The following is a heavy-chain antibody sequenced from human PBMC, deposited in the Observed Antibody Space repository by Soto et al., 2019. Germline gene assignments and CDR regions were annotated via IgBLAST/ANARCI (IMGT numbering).Heavy chain of an antibody. Sequence: ASVKVSCKASGGGNLRDYRTTWVRRAPGQGLEWMGGIIPKLGSANYAQKFQGRVTMTTETRTATAYMELMSLTTDDTAVYYCARDPAYVDLVATIGLLNEVLNYWGQGTRVTVSS. CDR2: IIPKLGSA. J-gene: IGHJ4*02. D-gene: IGHD5-12*01. CDR3: ARDPAYVDLVATIGLLNEVLNY. CDR1: GGGNLRDYR. V-gene: IGHV1-69*10.